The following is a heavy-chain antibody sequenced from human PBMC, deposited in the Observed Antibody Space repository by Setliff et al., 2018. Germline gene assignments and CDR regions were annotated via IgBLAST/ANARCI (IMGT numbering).Heavy chain of an antibody. Sequence: TSETLSLTCTVSGGSISSHYWSWIRQPPGKGLEWIGSIYYSGSTNYNPSLKSRVTISVDTSKNQFSLKLSSVTAAGTAVYHCARTDLRYQTDYWGQGTLVTVSS. CDR1: GGSISSHY. CDR3: ARTDLRYQTDY. V-gene: IGHV4-59*11. CDR2: IYYSGST. D-gene: IGHD2-2*01. J-gene: IGHJ4*02.